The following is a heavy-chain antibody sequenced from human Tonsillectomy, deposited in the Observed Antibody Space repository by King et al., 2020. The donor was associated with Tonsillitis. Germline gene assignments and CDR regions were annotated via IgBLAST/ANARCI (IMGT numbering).Heavy chain of an antibody. CDR1: GFIFTSHS. D-gene: IGHD4-17*01. V-gene: IGHV3-48*02. CDR2: ISSSSGTI. J-gene: IGHJ4*02. CDR3: ARSGGDYGDYGFFDY. Sequence: VQLVESGGGLVQPGGSLRISSRAAGFIFTSHSLNWVRQAPGKGLEWVSYISSSSGTIYYGDSVRGRFTISRDNAKNSLYLQMNSLRDEDTAVYYCARSGGDYGDYGFFDYWGQGTLVTVSS.